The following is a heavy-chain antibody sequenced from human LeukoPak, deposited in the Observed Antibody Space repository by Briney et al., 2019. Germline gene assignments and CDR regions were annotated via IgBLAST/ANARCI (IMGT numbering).Heavy chain of an antibody. CDR1: GYTFTSYG. D-gene: IGHD3-22*01. Sequence: ASVKVSCKASGYTFTSYGISWVRQAPGQGLEWMGWISVYNGNTNYAQKLQGRVTMTTDTSTSTAYMELRSLRSDDTAVYYCARGGYYDSSGYPWWFDPWGQGTLVTVSS. J-gene: IGHJ5*02. V-gene: IGHV1-18*01. CDR2: ISVYNGNT. CDR3: ARGGYYDSSGYPWWFDP.